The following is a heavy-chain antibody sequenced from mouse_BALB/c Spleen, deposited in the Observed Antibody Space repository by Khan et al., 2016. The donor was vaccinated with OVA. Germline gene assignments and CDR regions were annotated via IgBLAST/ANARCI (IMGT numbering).Heavy chain of an antibody. CDR3: ERVYLGSFDY. CDR2: ISSGGSLT. D-gene: IGHD2-1*01. Sequence: EVELVESGGGLVKPGRSLKVSCAASGFTLSSYAMSWVRQTPEKRLEWVATISSGGSLTYYPDSVQGRFTISRDNGKNTLHLLMSSLRYEDTAMYYGERVYLGSFDYWGQGTALTVSS. J-gene: IGHJ2*01. V-gene: IGHV5-9-3*01. CDR1: GFTLSSYA.